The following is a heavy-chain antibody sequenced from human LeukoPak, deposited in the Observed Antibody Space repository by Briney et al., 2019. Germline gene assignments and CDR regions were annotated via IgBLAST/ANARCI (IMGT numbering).Heavy chain of an antibody. J-gene: IGHJ4*02. CDR2: IEQDGSEK. CDR1: GFTFSSYW. CDR3: AREDYYDSSALSY. Sequence: GGSLRLSCAASGFTFSSYWMSWVRQAPGKGLEWVANIEQDGSEKYYVDSVKGRFTISRDNAKNSLYLQMNGLRAEDTAVYYCAREDYYDSSALSYWGQGTLVTVSS. D-gene: IGHD3-22*01. V-gene: IGHV3-7*04.